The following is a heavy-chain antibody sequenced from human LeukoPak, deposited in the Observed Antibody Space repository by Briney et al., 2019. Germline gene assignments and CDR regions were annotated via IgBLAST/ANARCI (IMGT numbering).Heavy chain of an antibody. CDR1: GGSFSGYY. Sequence: PSETLSLTCAVYGGSFSGYYWSWIRQPPGKGLEWIGEINHSGSTNYNPSLKSRVTISVDTSKNQFSLKLSSVTAADTAVYYCARIAYYYDSSGYLPGEYFQHWGQGTLVTVSS. J-gene: IGHJ1*01. CDR2: INHSGST. V-gene: IGHV4-34*01. D-gene: IGHD3-22*01. CDR3: ARIAYYYDSSGYLPGEYFQH.